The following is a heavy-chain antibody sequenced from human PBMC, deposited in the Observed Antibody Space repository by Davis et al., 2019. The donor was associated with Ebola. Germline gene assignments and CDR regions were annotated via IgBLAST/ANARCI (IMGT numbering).Heavy chain of an antibody. V-gene: IGHV3-23*01. CDR3: AKGSDGWYWAFDI. CDR2: LGTSADT. D-gene: IGHD6-19*01. Sequence: PSETLSLTCAVSGDSISSRNWWSWVRQAPGKGLEWVSTLGTSADTYYADSVKGRFTISRDNSKNTLYLQMSSLRAEDTAVYYCAKGSDGWYWAFDIWGQGTMVTVSS. CDR1: GDSISSRN. J-gene: IGHJ3*02.